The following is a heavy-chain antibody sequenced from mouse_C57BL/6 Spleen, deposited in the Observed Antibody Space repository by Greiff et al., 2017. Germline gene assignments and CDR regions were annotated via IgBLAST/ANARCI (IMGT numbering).Heavy chain of an antibody. CDR1: GVSLTSYG. V-gene: IGHV2-3*01. J-gene: IGHJ4*01. CDR2: IWGDGST. CDR3: AGGNYAMDY. Sequence: VHLVESGPGLVAPSQSLSITCTVSGVSLTSYGVNRVRQPPGKGLEWLGVIWGDGSTNYHAALISRLSISKDNSKSQVFLKLNSLQTDDTATYYCAGGNYAMDYWGQGTSVTVSS.